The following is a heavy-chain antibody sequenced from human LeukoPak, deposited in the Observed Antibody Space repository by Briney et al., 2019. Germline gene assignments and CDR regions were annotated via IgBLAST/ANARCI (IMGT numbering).Heavy chain of an antibody. CDR3: ARGLGIAVAGTANWFDP. CDR2: INHSGST. V-gene: IGHV4-34*01. Sequence: SETLSLTCAVYGGSFSGYYWSWIRQPPGKGLEWIGEINHSGSTNYNPSLKSRVTVSVGTSKNQFSLKLSSVTAADTAVYYCARGLGIAVAGTANWFDPWGQGTLVTVSS. J-gene: IGHJ5*02. D-gene: IGHD6-19*01. CDR1: GGSFSGYY.